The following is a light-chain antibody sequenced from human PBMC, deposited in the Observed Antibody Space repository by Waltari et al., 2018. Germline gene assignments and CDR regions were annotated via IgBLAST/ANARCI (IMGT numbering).Light chain of an antibody. CDR1: QSVSSN. Sequence: ETVMTQSPATLSVSPGERATLSCRASQSVSSNLAWYQQKPGQAPRPLIYGASTRATCIPARFSGSGSGTEFTLTISSLQSEDVAVYYCQQYNNWPPGTFGQGTKVEIK. J-gene: IGKJ1*01. CDR3: QQYNNWPPGT. V-gene: IGKV3-15*01. CDR2: GAS.